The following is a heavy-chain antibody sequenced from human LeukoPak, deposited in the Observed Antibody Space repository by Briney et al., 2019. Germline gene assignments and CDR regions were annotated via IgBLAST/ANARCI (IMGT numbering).Heavy chain of an antibody. CDR2: ISSSSSTI. CDR1: GFTFSSYS. Sequence: GGSLRLSCAASGFTFSSYSMNWVRQAPGKGLEWVSYISSSSSTIYYADSVKGRFTISRDNAKNSLYLQMNSLRAEDTAVYYCARDYGSGSYYNGNWGQGTLVTVSS. D-gene: IGHD3-10*01. J-gene: IGHJ4*02. CDR3: ARDYGSGSYYNGN. V-gene: IGHV3-48*04.